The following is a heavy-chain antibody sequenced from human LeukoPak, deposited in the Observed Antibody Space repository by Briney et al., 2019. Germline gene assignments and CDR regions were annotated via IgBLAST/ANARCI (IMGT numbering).Heavy chain of an antibody. CDR3: ARDRRGSSWYSYYYGMDV. D-gene: IGHD6-13*01. CDR2: IKQDGSEK. Sequence: GRSLRLSCAASGFTFSSYWMSWVRQAPGKGLEWVANIKQDGSEKYYVDSVKGRFTISRDNAKNSLYLQMNSLRAEDTAVYYCARDRRGSSWYSYYYGMDVWGQGTTVTVSS. V-gene: IGHV3-7*03. CDR1: GFTFSSYW. J-gene: IGHJ6*02.